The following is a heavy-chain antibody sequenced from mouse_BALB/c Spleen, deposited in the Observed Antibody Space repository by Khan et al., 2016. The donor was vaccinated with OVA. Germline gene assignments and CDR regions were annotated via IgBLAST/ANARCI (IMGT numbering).Heavy chain of an antibody. Sequence: QVRLQQSGPGLVAPSQSLSITCTVSGFSLSRYNIHWVRQPPGKGLEWLGMIWGGGGTDYNSTLKSRLSFSKDNSKGQVFLKMNSLQTDDTAMYYCARAYYRYDGYYAMDYWGQGTSVTVSS. CDR1: GFSLSRYN. CDR3: ARAYYRYDGYYAMDY. J-gene: IGHJ4*01. V-gene: IGHV2-6-4*01. D-gene: IGHD2-14*01. CDR2: IWGGGGT.